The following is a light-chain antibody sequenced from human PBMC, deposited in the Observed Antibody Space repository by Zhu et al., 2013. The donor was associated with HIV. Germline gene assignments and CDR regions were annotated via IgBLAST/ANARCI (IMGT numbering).Light chain of an antibody. V-gene: IGKV3-20*01. CDR2: GAS. CDR3: QQFGNSPL. Sequence: EIVMTQSPGTLSLSPGESATLSCRASQSVSSNNLAWYQQKAGRAPRLLIYGASNRATGIPDRFSGSGSGTDFTLTISRLEPEDFAVYFCQQFGNSPLFGPGTKVDFK. J-gene: IGKJ3*01. CDR1: QSVSSNN.